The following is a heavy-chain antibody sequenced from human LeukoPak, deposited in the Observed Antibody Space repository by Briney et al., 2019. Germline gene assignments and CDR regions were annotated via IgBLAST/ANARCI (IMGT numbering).Heavy chain of an antibody. Sequence: GGSLRLSCAASGYTFTNYDMSWVRQAPGKGLEWVSTISDSGHSTSYADSVKGRFTISRDNSKNTLYLQMNSLRAEDTAIYYCAIEGFLKDFDFWGQGTLVTVSS. CDR3: AIEGFLKDFDF. V-gene: IGHV3-23*01. J-gene: IGHJ4*02. CDR1: GYTFTNYD. CDR2: ISDSGHST. D-gene: IGHD3-10*01.